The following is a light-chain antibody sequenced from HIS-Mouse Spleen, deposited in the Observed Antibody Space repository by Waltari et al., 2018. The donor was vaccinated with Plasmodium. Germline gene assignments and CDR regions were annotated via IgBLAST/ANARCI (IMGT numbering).Light chain of an antibody. V-gene: IGKV3-15*01. CDR1: QSVSSN. Sequence: EIVMTQSPATLSVSPGERATLSCRASQSVSSNLAWYQQKPGQAPRLLIYGASTRATGIPARFSGIGSGTEFTRTISSLQSEDFAVYYCQQYNNWPPLTFGPGTKVDIK. CDR3: QQYNNWPPLT. CDR2: GAS. J-gene: IGKJ3*01.